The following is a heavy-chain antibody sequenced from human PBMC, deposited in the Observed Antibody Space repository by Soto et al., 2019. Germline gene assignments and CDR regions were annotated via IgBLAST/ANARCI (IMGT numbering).Heavy chain of an antibody. D-gene: IGHD1-26*01. CDR3: VRGLYTGSPHFFY. Sequence: GGSLRLSCAASEFTFSSYWMTWVRQAPGKGLEWVANIEGNGNEKNYVDSVKGRFTVSRDNAKRSLYLQMYSVRVEDTAVYYCVRGLYTGSPHFFYWGQGTLVTVSS. CDR2: IEGNGNEK. J-gene: IGHJ4*02. V-gene: IGHV3-7*05. CDR1: EFTFSSYW.